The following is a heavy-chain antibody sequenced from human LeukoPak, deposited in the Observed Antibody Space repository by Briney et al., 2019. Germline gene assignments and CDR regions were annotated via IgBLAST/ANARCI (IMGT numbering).Heavy chain of an antibody. CDR2: ISYDGSNK. V-gene: IGHV3-30*04. D-gene: IGHD3-3*01. CDR3: ARGLRGNYDFWSGPANWFDP. J-gene: IGHJ5*02. Sequence: GGSLRLSCAASGFTFSSYAMHWVRQAPGKGLEWVAVISYDGSNKYYADSVKGRFTISRDNSKNTLYLQMSSLRAEDTAVYYCARGLRGNYDFWSGPANWFDPWGQGTLVTVSS. CDR1: GFTFSSYA.